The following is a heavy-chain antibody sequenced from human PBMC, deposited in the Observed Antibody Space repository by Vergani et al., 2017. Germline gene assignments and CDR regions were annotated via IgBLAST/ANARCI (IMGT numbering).Heavy chain of an antibody. CDR3: GRVADFYGLGSRLLDL. CDR1: GGSMSGYY. CDR2: MYHSGST. Sequence: QVRLQESGPGLVKPSETLSLTFSVSGGSMSGYYWRWIRQPPGKELEWIGYMYHSGSTKYNPSLETRVTISGDTSKNQFSLKLNSVTAADTAVYYCGRVADFYGLGSRLLDLWGQGILVTVSS. V-gene: IGHV4-59*01. D-gene: IGHD3-10*01. J-gene: IGHJ5*02.